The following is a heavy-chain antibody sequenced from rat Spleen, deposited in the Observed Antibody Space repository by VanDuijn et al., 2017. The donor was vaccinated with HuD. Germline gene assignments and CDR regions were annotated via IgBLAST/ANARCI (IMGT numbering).Heavy chain of an antibody. CDR3: ARQGNYGGFSGIMDA. D-gene: IGHD1-11*01. CDR2: IINTGDGT. CDR1: GFTFSDYY. Sequence: EVQLVESDGGLVQPGRSLKLSCAASGFTFSDYYMAWIRQAPGKGLEWIASIINTGDGTYYPDSVKGRFTISRDNAKNTLYLQLNSPTTEDTATYFCARQGNYGGFSGIMDAWGQGASVTVSS. J-gene: IGHJ4*01. V-gene: IGHV5-25*01.